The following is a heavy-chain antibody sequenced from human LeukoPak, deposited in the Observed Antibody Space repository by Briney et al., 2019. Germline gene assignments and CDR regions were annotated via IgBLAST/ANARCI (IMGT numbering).Heavy chain of an antibody. CDR1: GGSLSGYY. V-gene: IGHV4-34*01. CDR2: ISDRGST. J-gene: IGHJ3*02. D-gene: IGHD1-26*01. Sequence: SETLSLTCGVYGGSLSGYYWNWIRHPPGRGLVWIGEISDRGSTNSNPSLKSRVTMSLDTSKNQFSLKLRSVNAADTAVYYCASISGSYKGFAIWGQGTMVTVSS. CDR3: ASISGSYKGFAI.